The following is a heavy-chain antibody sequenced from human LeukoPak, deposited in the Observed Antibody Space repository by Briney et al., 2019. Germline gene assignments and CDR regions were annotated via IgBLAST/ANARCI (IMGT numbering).Heavy chain of an antibody. J-gene: IGHJ5*02. CDR1: GYTFTGHY. V-gene: IGHV1-2*02. CDR3: ARALTSGSYLAFDP. Sequence: GASVKVSCMASGYTFTGHYMHWVRQAPGQGLEWMGWFKPNSGDTNYAQKFQGRFTMTWDTSISTAYMELTRLRSDDTAVYYCARALTSGSYLAFDPWGQGTLVTVSS. CDR2: FKPNSGDT. D-gene: IGHD1-26*01.